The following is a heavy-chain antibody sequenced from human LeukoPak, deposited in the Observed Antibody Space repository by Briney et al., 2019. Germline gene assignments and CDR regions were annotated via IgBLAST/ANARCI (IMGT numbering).Heavy chain of an antibody. CDR1: GFTFSSYA. D-gene: IGHD4-17*01. Sequence: PGRSLRLSCPASGFTFSSYAMHWVRQAPGKGLEYVSAISSNGGSTYYANSVKGRFTISRDNSKNTLYLQMGSLRAEDMAVYYCARVRAGYGDYDYWGQGTLVTVSS. CDR3: ARVRAGYGDYDY. J-gene: IGHJ4*02. CDR2: ISSNGGST. V-gene: IGHV3-64*01.